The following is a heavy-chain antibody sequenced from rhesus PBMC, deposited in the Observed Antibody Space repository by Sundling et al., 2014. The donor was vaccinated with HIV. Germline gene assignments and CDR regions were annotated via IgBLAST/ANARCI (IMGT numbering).Heavy chain of an antibody. CDR3: VRDTAARVYFDY. CDR1: GFTFSDYY. V-gene: IGHV3-59*01. D-gene: IGHD6-43*01. Sequence: EVQLVESGGGLAKPGGSLRLSCAASGFTFSDYYMHWVRQAPGKGLEWVSSVSYTGDTRYYTDSVKGRFTISRENAKKTLYLQLDSLTTEDTAVYYCVRDTAARVYFDYWGQGVLVTVSS. J-gene: IGHJ4*01. CDR2: VSYTGDTR.